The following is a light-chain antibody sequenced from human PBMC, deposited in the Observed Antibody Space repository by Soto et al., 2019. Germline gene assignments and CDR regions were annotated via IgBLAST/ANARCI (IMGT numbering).Light chain of an antibody. Sequence: QSVLTQPRSVFGAPGQSVTISCTGTSSDVGASNYVSWYQHHPGKAPKLVMYDVTNRHSRVPDRFAGSKAGNTASMTISGLQAQDEADYYCCSYAGSSLWVLGGGTKLTVL. J-gene: IGLJ3*02. V-gene: IGLV2-11*01. CDR2: DVT. CDR3: CSYAGSSLWV. CDR1: SSDVGASNY.